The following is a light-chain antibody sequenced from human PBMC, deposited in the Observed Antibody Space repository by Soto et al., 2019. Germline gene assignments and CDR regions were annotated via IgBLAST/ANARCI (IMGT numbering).Light chain of an antibody. CDR3: SSYTSSSTPKYV. CDR1: SSDVGGYNY. J-gene: IGLJ1*01. V-gene: IGLV2-14*01. Sequence: QSVLTQPVSVSGSPGQSITISCTGTSSDVGGYNYVSWYQQHPGKAPKLMIYDVSNRPSGVSNRFSGSKSGNTASLTISGLQAEDEADYYCSSYTSSSTPKYVFGTGTKVTVL. CDR2: DVS.